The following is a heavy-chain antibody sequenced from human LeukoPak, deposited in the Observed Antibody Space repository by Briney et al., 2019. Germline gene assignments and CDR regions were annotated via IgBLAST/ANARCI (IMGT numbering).Heavy chain of an antibody. V-gene: IGHV4-39*07. Sequence: SETLSLTCTVSGGSISSSSYYWGWIRQPPGKGLEWIANIYYSGSTYYNPSLKSRVTISVDTSKNQFSLKLSSVTAADTAVYYCARDRRRCYNFGWFDPWGQGTLVTVSS. CDR1: GGSISSSSYY. CDR2: IYYSGST. CDR3: ARDRRRCYNFGWFDP. J-gene: IGHJ5*02. D-gene: IGHD5-24*01.